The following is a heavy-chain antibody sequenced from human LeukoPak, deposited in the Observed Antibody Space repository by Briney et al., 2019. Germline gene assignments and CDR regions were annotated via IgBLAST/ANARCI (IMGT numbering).Heavy chain of an antibody. CDR1: GYSITSGYN. D-gene: IGHD6-19*01. J-gene: IGHJ4*02. V-gene: IGHV4-38-2*02. CDR2: IFHSGTT. CDR3: SREGQWLDGNFHDY. Sequence: SETLSLTCAVSGYSITSGYNWAWIRQPPGKRLEWIGSIFHSGTTNNNPSLKSRVTMSVDTSKNQFSLKLRSVTAADTAVYYCSREGQWLDGNFHDYWGQGTLVAVSS.